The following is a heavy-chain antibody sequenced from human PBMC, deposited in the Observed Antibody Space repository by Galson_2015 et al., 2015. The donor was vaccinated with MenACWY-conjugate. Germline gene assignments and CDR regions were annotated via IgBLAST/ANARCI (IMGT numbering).Heavy chain of an antibody. CDR2: ISFSSSST. J-gene: IGHJ4*02. CDR1: GFRLGDYY. D-gene: IGHD2-8*01. CDR3: ARDGLYGRIDY. V-gene: IGHV3-11*06. Sequence: SLRLSCAASGFRLGDYYMSWIRQAPGEPLEWISDISFSSSSTSYADTVRGRFTISRDNAQNSLYLQMDSLIAEDTAVYFCARDGLYGRIDYWGQGTLVTVSS.